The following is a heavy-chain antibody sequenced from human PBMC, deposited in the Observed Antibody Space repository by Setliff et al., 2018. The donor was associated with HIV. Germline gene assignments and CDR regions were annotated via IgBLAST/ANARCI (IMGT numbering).Heavy chain of an antibody. V-gene: IGHV4-34*01. D-gene: IGHD1-1*01. Sequence: SETLSLTCAVYGGPFSGYYWGWIRQSPGKGLEWIGEVHHSGRTTNYNPSLKSRVTMSVDTSKNQFSLKLTSVTAADTGTYYCARDSEPMSGTWYDYWGQGALVTVS. J-gene: IGHJ4*02. CDR2: VHHSGRTT. CDR3: ARDSEPMSGTWYDY. CDR1: GGPFSGYY.